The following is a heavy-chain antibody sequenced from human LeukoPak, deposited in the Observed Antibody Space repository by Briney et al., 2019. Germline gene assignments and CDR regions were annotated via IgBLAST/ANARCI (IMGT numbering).Heavy chain of an antibody. D-gene: IGHD4-17*01. Sequence: SETLPLTCTVSGGSISSSYYYWGWIRQPPGKGLEWIGSIYYSGSTYYNPSLKSRVTISVDTSKNQFSLKLRSVTAADTAVYYCARSLRLFDYWGQGTLVTVSS. CDR3: ARSLRLFDY. V-gene: IGHV4-39*01. J-gene: IGHJ4*02. CDR1: GGSISSSYYY. CDR2: IYYSGST.